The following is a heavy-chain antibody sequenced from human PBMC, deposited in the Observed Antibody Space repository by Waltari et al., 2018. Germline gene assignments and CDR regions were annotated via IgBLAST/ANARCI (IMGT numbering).Heavy chain of an antibody. CDR1: GFTFSSFA. D-gene: IGHD3-10*01. J-gene: IGHJ4*02. V-gene: IGHV3-30-3*01. Sequence: QVQLVESGGGVVQPGRSLRLSCAASGFTFSSFAMHWFRQAPGKGLEWVAVISYDGSNKYYADSVKGRFTISRDNSKNTLYLQMNSLRAEDTAVYYCARESGYYWGQGTLVTVSS. CDR3: ARESGYY. CDR2: ISYDGSNK.